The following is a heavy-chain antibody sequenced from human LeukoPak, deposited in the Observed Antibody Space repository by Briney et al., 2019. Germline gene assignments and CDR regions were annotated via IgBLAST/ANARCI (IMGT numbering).Heavy chain of an antibody. V-gene: IGHV3-23*01. CDR3: AKNLEYYDYVWGSYRDDYYYYGMDV. D-gene: IGHD3-16*02. CDR2: FCGSGGST. CDR1: GFTLWRHV. Sequence: GGSLRLSRAGSGFTLWRHVMSLVRPAPGKGVAWVSAFCGSGGSTYYADSVKGRFTISRDNSKNTLYLQMNSLRAEDTAVYYCAKNLEYYDYVWGSYRDDYYYYGMDVWGQGTTVTVSS. J-gene: IGHJ6*02.